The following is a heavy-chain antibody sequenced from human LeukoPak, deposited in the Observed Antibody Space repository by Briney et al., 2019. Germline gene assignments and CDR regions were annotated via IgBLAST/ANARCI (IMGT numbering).Heavy chain of an antibody. D-gene: IGHD1-26*01. Sequence: SETLSLTCAVSGGSISSSNWWSWVRQPPGKGLEWIGEIYHSGSTNYNPSLKSRVTISVDKSKNQFSLKLSSVTAADTAVYYCARGAVGATNPYYYGMDVWGQGTTVTVSS. V-gene: IGHV4-4*02. CDR1: GGSISSSNW. J-gene: IGHJ6*02. CDR3: ARGAVGATNPYYYGMDV. CDR2: IYHSGST.